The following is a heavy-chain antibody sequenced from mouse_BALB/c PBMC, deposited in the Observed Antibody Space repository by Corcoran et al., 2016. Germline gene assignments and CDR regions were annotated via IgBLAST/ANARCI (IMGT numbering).Heavy chain of an antibody. J-gene: IGHJ2*01. CDR1: GYTFTNYG. CDR2: INTYTGEP. Sequence: QIQLVLSGPELKKPGETAKISCKASGYTFTNYGMNWVKQAPGKGLKWMGWINTYTGEPTYADDFKGRFAFSLETSASTAYLQINNLKNEDMATYFCASRTMILYLDYWGQGTTLTVSS. CDR3: ASRTMILYLDY. D-gene: IGHD2-4*01. V-gene: IGHV9-1*02.